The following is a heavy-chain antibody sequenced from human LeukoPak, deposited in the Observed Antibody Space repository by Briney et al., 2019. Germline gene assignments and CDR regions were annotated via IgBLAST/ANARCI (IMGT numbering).Heavy chain of an antibody. D-gene: IGHD2-15*01. CDR2: ISNSGST. Sequence: SETLSLTCIVSGGAITSHYLTWIRQSPVKGLEWIGDISNSGSTSYNPSLKSRVTLSIDTSKNQFSLKLSSVTAADTAVYYCGRDALVGYFSYYYMDVWGKGTTVTVSS. CDR3: GRDALVGYFSYYYMDV. J-gene: IGHJ6*03. CDR1: GGAITSHY. V-gene: IGHV4-59*11.